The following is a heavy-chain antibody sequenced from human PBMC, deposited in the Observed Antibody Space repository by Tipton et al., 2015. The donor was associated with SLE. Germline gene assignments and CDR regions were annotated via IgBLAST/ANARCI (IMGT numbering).Heavy chain of an antibody. CDR3: ARDSPVAY. V-gene: IGHV4-4*07. D-gene: IGHD4-23*01. J-gene: IGHJ4*02. CDR2: IYTSGST. CDR1: GYSFTSY. Sequence: QVQLVQSGAEVKKPGESLKISCKGSGYSFTSYWSWIRQPAGKGLEWIGRIYTSGSTNYNPSLKSRVTMSVDTSKNQFSLKLSSVTAADTAVYYCARDSPVAYWGQGTLVTVSS.